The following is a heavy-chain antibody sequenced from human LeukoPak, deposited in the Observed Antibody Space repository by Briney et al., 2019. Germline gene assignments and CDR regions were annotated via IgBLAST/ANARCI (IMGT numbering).Heavy chain of an antibody. V-gene: IGHV3-30*18. Sequence: PGGSLRLSCAASGFTFSSYGMHWVRQAPGKGLEWVAVISYDGSNKYYADSVKGRFTISRDNSKNTLYLQMNSLRAEDTAVYYCAKDDSLFHSSGYPPNYFDYWGQGTLVTVSS. CDR3: AKDDSLFHSSGYPPNYFDY. CDR2: ISYDGSNK. D-gene: IGHD3-22*01. CDR1: GFTFSSYG. J-gene: IGHJ4*02.